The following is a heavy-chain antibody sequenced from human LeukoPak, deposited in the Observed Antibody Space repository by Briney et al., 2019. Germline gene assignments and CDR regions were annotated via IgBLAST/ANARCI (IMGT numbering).Heavy chain of an antibody. CDR2: ISGSGGST. Sequence: PWGSLRLSCAASGFTFSSYAMSWVRQAPGKGLEWVSAISGSGGSTYYADSVKGRFTISRDNSKNTLYLQMNSLRAEDTAVYYCAKVLRVVGAFDIWGQGTMVTVSS. J-gene: IGHJ3*02. CDR1: GFTFSSYA. D-gene: IGHD3-3*01. V-gene: IGHV3-23*01. CDR3: AKVLRVVGAFDI.